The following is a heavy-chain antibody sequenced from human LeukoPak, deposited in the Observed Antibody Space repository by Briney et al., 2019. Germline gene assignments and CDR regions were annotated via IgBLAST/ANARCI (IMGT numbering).Heavy chain of an antibody. J-gene: IGHJ4*02. D-gene: IGHD3-3*01. CDR3: ARDSYYDFWSGYPSLPAFDY. V-gene: IGHV3-74*01. CDR1: GFTFSSYW. CDR2: INSDGSST. Sequence: QTGGSLRLSCAASGFTFSSYWMHWVRQAPGKGLVWVSHINSDGSSTSYADSVKGRFTISRDNAKSTLYLQMNSLRAEEPAVYSCARDSYYDFWSGYPSLPAFDYWGQGNLVTVSS.